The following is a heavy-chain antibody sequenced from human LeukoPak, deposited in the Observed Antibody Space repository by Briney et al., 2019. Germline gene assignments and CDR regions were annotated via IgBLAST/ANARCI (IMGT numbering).Heavy chain of an antibody. J-gene: IGHJ4*02. V-gene: IGHV4-4*02. CDR3: ARLYLPATRFDY. Sequence: PSETLSLTCDVTGVSISSSNWWSWVRQPPGKGLEWIGEVYHSGSTYYNPSLKSRVTISVDTSKNQFSLKLSSVTAADTAVYYCARLYLPATRFDYWGQGTLVTVSS. CDR1: GVSISSSNW. D-gene: IGHD5-24*01. CDR2: VYHSGST.